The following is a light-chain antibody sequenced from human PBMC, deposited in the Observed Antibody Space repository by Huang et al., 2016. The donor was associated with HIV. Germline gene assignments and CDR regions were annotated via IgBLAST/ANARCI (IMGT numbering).Light chain of an antibody. Sequence: DIVMTQSPDSLAVSLGERATINCKSSQSVLYSPNNKNYLAWYQQKPGQPPKLLIYWAPTRESGVPDRFSGSGSGTDFTLTISSLQAEDVAVYYCQQYYSPPYTFGQGTKLEIK. J-gene: IGKJ2*01. CDR3: QQYYSPPYT. CDR2: WAP. CDR1: QSVLYSPNNKNY. V-gene: IGKV4-1*01.